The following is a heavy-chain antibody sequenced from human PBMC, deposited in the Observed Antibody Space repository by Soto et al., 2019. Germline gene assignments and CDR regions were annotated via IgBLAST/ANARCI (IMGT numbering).Heavy chain of an antibody. V-gene: IGHV1-18*04. CDR1: GYPFPIYG. J-gene: IGHJ3*02. D-gene: IGHD5-18*01. Sequence: SVKVSCKASGYPFPIYGISWVRQAPGQGLEWMGWISAYNGNTNYAQKLQGRVPMTTDTSTSTAYMELRSLRSDDTAVYYCARERIKLWFEYPSRDDAFEIWGQGTMVTVSS. CDR2: ISAYNGNT. CDR3: ARERIKLWFEYPSRDDAFEI.